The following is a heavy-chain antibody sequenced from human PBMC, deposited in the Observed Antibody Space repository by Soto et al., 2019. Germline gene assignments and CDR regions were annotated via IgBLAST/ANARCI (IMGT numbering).Heavy chain of an antibody. Sequence: EVQLVESGGGLVLPGGSLRLSCAASGFTFSGYSMNWVRQAPGKGLEWVSYIASSSWNIYYADTVKGRFTISRDNAKNSLYLQMNSLRDEDTAVYYCARGPSAAAPLSDCFFDLWGRGTLVSVSS. D-gene: IGHD2-2*01. CDR2: IASSSWNI. V-gene: IGHV3-48*02. J-gene: IGHJ2*01. CDR3: ARGPSAAAPLSDCFFDL. CDR1: GFTFSGYS.